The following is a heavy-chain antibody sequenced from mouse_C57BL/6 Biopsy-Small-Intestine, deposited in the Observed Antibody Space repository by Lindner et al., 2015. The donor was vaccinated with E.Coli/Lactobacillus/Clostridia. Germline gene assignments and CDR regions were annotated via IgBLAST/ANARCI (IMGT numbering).Heavy chain of an antibody. CDR2: ILPGSGST. V-gene: IGHV1-9*01. CDR1: GYTFTAYW. J-gene: IGHJ4*01. D-gene: IGHD2-12*01. CDR3: AGFPYYSDPYAMDY. Sequence: VQLQESGAEVMKPGASVKLSCKATGYTFTAYWIEWVKQRPGHGLEWIGEILPGSGSTNYNEKFKDRATFTADTSSNTAYMQISSLTTEDSAIYYCAGFPYYSDPYAMDYWGQGTSVTVSS.